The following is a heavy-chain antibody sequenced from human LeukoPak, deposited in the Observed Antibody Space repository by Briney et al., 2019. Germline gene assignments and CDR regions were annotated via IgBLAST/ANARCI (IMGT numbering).Heavy chain of an antibody. J-gene: IGHJ6*03. Sequence: ASVKVSCKASGYTFTSYYMHWVRQAPGQGLEWMGIINPSGGSTSYAQKFQGRVTMTRDTSTSTVYMELSSLRSEDTAVYYCARDSFLHMVRGVIISPYYYYMDVWGKGTTVTISS. CDR3: ARDSFLHMVRGVIISPYYYYMDV. D-gene: IGHD3-10*01. CDR1: GYTFTSYY. CDR2: INPSGGST. V-gene: IGHV1-46*01.